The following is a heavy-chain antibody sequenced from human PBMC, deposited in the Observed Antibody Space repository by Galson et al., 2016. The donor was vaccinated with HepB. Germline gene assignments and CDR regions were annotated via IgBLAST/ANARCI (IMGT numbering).Heavy chain of an antibody. Sequence: SLRLSCAASGFTFSRSWMSWVRQAPGKGLEWVANIKQDGSDKYYVDSVKGRFTISRDSAKNSLYLQMNSLRAEDTALYYCVKDTAGGGGFLYWYFDLWGRGTLVTVSS. CDR3: VKDTAGGGGFLYWYFDL. CDR2: IKQDGSDK. V-gene: IGHV3-7*03. D-gene: IGHD6-19*01. J-gene: IGHJ2*01. CDR1: GFTFSRSW.